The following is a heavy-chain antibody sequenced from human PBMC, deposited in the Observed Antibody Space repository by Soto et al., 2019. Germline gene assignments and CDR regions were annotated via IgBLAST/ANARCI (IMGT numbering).Heavy chain of an antibody. D-gene: IGHD1-1*01. CDR3: ARGGHKNVYTSIGH. CDR1: PEPFNNYG. Sequence: GSVKVCFKASPEPFNNYGIAWVRQAPGQGLEWMGWISTYNGNTNTYHKKRFQGRFTMTSDSASNKAYMELRSLTPDDTAVYYCARGGHKNVYTSIGHWGQGTRVTVSS. V-gene: IGHV1-18*04. CDR2: ISTYNGNTNT. J-gene: IGHJ5*02.